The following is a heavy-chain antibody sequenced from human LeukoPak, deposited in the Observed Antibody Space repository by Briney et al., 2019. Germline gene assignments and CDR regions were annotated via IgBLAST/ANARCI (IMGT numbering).Heavy chain of an antibody. CDR3: ARDRVVVSSEGFDY. CDR1: GFTFSSYA. Sequence: PGGSLRLSCAASGFTFSSYAMSWVRQAPDKGLEWVAVISYDGSNKYYADSVKGRFTISRDNSKNTLYLQMNSLRAEDTAVYYCARDRVVVSSEGFDYWGQGTLVTVSS. D-gene: IGHD2-21*01. V-gene: IGHV3-30*04. J-gene: IGHJ4*02. CDR2: ISYDGSNK.